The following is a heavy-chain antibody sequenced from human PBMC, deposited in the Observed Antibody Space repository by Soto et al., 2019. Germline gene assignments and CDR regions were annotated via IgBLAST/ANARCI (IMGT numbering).Heavy chain of an antibody. J-gene: IGHJ4*02. V-gene: IGHV3-48*02. CDR2: IAGGGRTI. CDR1: GFPFNSYS. Sequence: PGGSLRLSCAASGFPFNSYSMNWVRQAPGRGLEWVSYIAGGGRTIYYADSVKGRFTISRDDAKSSLYLQMNSLRDDDTAIYYCARDPISGSFDYWGQGTQVTVSS. CDR3: ARDPISGSFDY. D-gene: IGHD6-19*01.